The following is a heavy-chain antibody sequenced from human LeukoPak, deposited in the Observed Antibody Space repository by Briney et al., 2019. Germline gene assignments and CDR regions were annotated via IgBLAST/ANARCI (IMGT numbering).Heavy chain of an antibody. CDR2: ISGSGDTT. CDR1: GFTFSSYA. Sequence: GGSLRLSCAASGFTFSSYAMSWVRQAPGKGLEWVCAISGSGDTTYYADSVKGRFTISRDNSKDTLYVQMNSLRAEDTAVYYCAKRRIVADLYYYYGMDVWGQGTTVTVSS. J-gene: IGHJ6*02. V-gene: IGHV3-23*01. D-gene: IGHD5-12*01. CDR3: AKRRIVADLYYYYGMDV.